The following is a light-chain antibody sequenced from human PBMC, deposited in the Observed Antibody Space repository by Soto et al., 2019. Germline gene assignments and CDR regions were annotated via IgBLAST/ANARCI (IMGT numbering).Light chain of an antibody. CDR1: QSISSD. CDR3: QQRSKWPLT. Sequence: EIMLTQSPATLSLSPGERATLSCRASQSISSDLAWYQQKPGQAPRLLISDASNRATGIPARFSGSGSGTDFTLTISSLEPEDLAVYYCQQRSKWPLTFGGGTKVEIK. CDR2: DAS. J-gene: IGKJ4*01. V-gene: IGKV3-11*01.